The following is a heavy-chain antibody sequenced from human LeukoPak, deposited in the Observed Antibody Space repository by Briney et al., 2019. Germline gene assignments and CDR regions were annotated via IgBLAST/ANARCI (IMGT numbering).Heavy chain of an antibody. V-gene: IGHV3-21*01. CDR3: ARDPRVVASPFDY. D-gene: IGHD3-22*01. J-gene: IGHJ4*02. CDR1: GFTFSSYS. Sequence: GGSLRLSCAASGFTFSSYSMNWVRQAPGKGLEWVSSISSSSSYIYYADSVKSRFTISRDNAKNSLYLQMNSLRAEDTAVYYCARDPRVVASPFDYWGQGTLVTVSS. CDR2: ISSSSSYI.